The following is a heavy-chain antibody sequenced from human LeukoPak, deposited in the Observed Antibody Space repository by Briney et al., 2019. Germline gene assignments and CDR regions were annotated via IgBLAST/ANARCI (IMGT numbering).Heavy chain of an antibody. CDR3: ARGSGFGDLFDY. CDR2: IYYSGST. D-gene: IGHD3-16*01. V-gene: IGHV4-59*01. CDR1: GGSISSYY. J-gene: IGHJ4*02. Sequence: TSETLSLTCTVSGGSISSYYWSWIRQPPGKGLEWIGYIYYSGSTNYNPSLKSRVTISVDTSKNQFSLKLSSETAADTAVYYCARGSGFGDLFDYWGQGTLVTVSS.